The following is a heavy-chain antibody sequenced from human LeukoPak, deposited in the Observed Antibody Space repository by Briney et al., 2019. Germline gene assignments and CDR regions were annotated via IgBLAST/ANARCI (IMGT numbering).Heavy chain of an antibody. J-gene: IGHJ6*02. Sequence: PSETLSLTCAVYGGSFSGYYWSWIRQPPGKGLEWIGEINHGGSTNYNPSLKSRVTISVDTSKNQFSLKLSSVTAADTAVYYCARVGSGYSSSWLPYYYYGMDVWGQGTTVTVSS. V-gene: IGHV4-34*01. CDR2: INHGGST. CDR1: GGSFSGYY. D-gene: IGHD6-13*01. CDR3: ARVGSGYSSSWLPYYYYGMDV.